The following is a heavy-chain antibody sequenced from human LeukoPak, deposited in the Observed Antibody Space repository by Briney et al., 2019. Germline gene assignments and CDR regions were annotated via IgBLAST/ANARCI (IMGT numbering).Heavy chain of an antibody. Sequence: SETLSLTCAVSGGSISSGGYSWSWIRQPPGKGLEWIGYIYHSGSTYYNPSLKSRVTISVDTSKNQFSLKPSSVTAADTAVYYCARNGDGYNEIPFDYWGQGTLVTVSS. J-gene: IGHJ4*02. D-gene: IGHD5-24*01. CDR1: GGSISSGGYS. V-gene: IGHV4-30-2*01. CDR2: IYHSGST. CDR3: ARNGDGYNEIPFDY.